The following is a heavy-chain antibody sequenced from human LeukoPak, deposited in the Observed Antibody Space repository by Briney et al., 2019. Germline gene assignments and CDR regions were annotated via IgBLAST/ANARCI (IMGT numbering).Heavy chain of an antibody. Sequence: GGSLRLSCAASGFTFNSFRMNWVRQAPDKGLEWVSSISSSSNFIYYADSVRGRFTISRDNAKNSLYLQMNSLRAEDTAVYYCVREYSGWLAAAGAWGQGVLVTVSS. CDR1: GFTFNSFR. J-gene: IGHJ4*02. V-gene: IGHV3-21*01. CDR3: VREYSGWLAAAGA. CDR2: ISSSSNFI. D-gene: IGHD6-13*01.